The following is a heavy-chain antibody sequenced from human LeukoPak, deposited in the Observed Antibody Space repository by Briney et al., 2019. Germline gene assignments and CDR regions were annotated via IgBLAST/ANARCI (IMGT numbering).Heavy chain of an antibody. CDR1: GGSFSGYY. Sequence: PSETLSLTCAVYGGSFSGYYWSWIRQPPGKGLEWIREINHSGSTNYNPSLKSRVTISVDTSKNQFSLKLSSVTAANTAVYYCARRGRSHSGRWFDPWGQGTLVTVSS. CDR2: INHSGST. J-gene: IGHJ5*02. CDR3: ARRGRSHSGRWFDP. D-gene: IGHD3-10*01. V-gene: IGHV4-34*01.